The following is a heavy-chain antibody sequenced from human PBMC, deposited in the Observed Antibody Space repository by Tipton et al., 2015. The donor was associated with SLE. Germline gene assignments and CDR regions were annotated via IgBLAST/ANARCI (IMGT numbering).Heavy chain of an antibody. V-gene: IGHV4-38-2*02. CDR3: ARGLTYYYGSGSSD. D-gene: IGHD3-10*01. CDR1: GYSITSGYY. J-gene: IGHJ4*02. Sequence: TLSLTCTVSGYSITSGYYWGWIRQTPGKGLEWIASLYHSGSTFYNPSLKSRVTISVDTSKNQFSLKLSSVTAADTAVYYCARGLTYYYGSGSSDWGQGTLVTVSS. CDR2: LYHSGST.